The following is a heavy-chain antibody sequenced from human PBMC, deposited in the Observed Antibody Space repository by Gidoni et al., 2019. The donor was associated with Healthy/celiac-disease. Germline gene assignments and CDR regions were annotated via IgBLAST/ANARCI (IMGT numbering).Heavy chain of an antibody. D-gene: IGHD6-19*01. CDR1: GGSFSGSS. CDR3: ARANPSTGIAVAGTQRRYFDY. Sequence: QVQLQQWGAGLLKPSETLSLTCAVYGGSFSGSSWSWIRQPPGKGLEWIGEINHSGSTNYNPSLKSRVTISVDTSKNQFSLKLSSVTAADTAVYYCARANPSTGIAVAGTQRRYFDYWGQGTLVTVSS. V-gene: IGHV4-34*01. CDR2: INHSGST. J-gene: IGHJ4*02.